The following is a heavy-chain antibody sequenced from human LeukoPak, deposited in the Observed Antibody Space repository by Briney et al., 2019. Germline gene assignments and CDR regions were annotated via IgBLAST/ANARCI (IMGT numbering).Heavy chain of an antibody. J-gene: IGHJ3*02. CDR3: ARGALGSGYYRPALDI. Sequence: SETLSLTCTVSGGSISSYYWSWIRQPPGKGLEWIGEINHSGSTNYNPSLKSRVTISVDTSKNQFSLKLSSVTAADTAVYYCARGALGSGYYRPALDIWGQGTMVTVSS. CDR1: GGSISSYY. CDR2: INHSGST. D-gene: IGHD3-22*01. V-gene: IGHV4-34*01.